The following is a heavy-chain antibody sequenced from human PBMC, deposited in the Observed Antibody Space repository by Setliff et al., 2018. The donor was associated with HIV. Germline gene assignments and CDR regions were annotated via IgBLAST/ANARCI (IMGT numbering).Heavy chain of an antibody. CDR3: ARADCSGGSCYSPGY. Sequence: PSETLSLTCTVSGGSISSYYWSWIRQPPGKGLEWIGYIYTSGGTNYNPSLKSRVTISLDTSKNQFSLKLNSVTAADTAVYYCARADCSGGSCYSPGYWGQGTLVTVSS. V-gene: IGHV4-4*08. D-gene: IGHD2-15*01. CDR1: GGSISSYY. J-gene: IGHJ4*02. CDR2: IYTSGGT.